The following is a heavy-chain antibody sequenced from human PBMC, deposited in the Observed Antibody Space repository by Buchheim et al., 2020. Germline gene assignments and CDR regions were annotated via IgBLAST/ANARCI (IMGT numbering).Heavy chain of an antibody. J-gene: IGHJ2*01. CDR2: ISSSGSTI. CDR3: VTRYYYDSSDYWYFDL. Sequence: EVQLVESGGGLVQPGGSLRLSCAASGFTFSSYEMNWVRQAPGKGLEWVSYISSSGSTIYYADSVKGRFTISRDNAKNSLYLQMNSLRAEDTAVYYCVTRYYYDSSDYWYFDLWGRGTL. D-gene: IGHD3-22*01. V-gene: IGHV3-48*03. CDR1: GFTFSSYE.